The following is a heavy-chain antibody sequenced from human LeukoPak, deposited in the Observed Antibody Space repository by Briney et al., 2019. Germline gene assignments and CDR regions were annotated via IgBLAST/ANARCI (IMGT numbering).Heavy chain of an antibody. J-gene: IGHJ4*02. CDR3: ARVSASLYYDFWSGYRQFIDY. D-gene: IGHD3-3*01. CDR2: ISAYNGNT. CDR1: GYTFTSYG. V-gene: IGHV1-18*01. Sequence: ASVKVSRKASGYTFTSYGISWVRQAPGQGLEWMGWISAYNGNTNYAQKLQGRVTMTTDTSTSTAYMELRSLRSDDTAVYYCARVSASLYYDFWSGYRQFIDYWGQGTLVTVSS.